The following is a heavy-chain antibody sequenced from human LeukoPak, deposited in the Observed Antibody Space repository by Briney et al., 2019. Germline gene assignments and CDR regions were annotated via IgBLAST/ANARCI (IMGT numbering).Heavy chain of an antibody. D-gene: IGHD6-13*01. CDR2: INHSGST. CDR1: GVSFSGYY. CDR3: ARGRIAAAGTVPNYFDY. Sequence: PSETLSLTCAVYGVSFSGYYWSWIRQPPGKGLEWIGEINHSGSTNYNPSLKSRVTISVDTSKNQFSLKLSSVTAADTAVYYCARGRIAAAGTVPNYFDYWGQGTLVTVSS. V-gene: IGHV4-34*01. J-gene: IGHJ4*02.